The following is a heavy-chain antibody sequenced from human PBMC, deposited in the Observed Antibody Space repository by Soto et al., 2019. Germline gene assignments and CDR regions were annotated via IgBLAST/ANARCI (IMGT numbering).Heavy chain of an antibody. V-gene: IGHV1-18*01. CDR3: AREKWFGQTPCES. CDR1: GFTLNDFG. CDR2: ISGYDGNT. Sequence: QVQLVQSGAEVKKSGASVKVSCKASGFTLNDFGVSWVRQAPGQGLEWMGWISGYDGNTNFAQKYEGRVTMTIDSSTSTAYMELRNLRSDDTAMYYCAREKWFGQTPCESWGQGTLVTV. D-gene: IGHD3-10*01. J-gene: IGHJ5*02.